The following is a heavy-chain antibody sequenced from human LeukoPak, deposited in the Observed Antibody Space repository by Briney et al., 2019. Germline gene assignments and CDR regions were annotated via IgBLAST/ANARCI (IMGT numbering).Heavy chain of an antibody. CDR1: GFAFGSEA. J-gene: IGHJ4*02. CDR3: AKGDYYDSSGYYLRY. V-gene: IGHV3-23*01. CDR2: ISPGGGTT. D-gene: IGHD3-22*01. Sequence: GGSLRLSCAVSGFAFGSEAMSWVRQSPARGLEWVASISPGGGTTYYADYVKGRFTISRDNSKNSLFLQMNSLRAEDTAVYYCAKGDYYDSSGYYLRYWGQGTLVTVSS.